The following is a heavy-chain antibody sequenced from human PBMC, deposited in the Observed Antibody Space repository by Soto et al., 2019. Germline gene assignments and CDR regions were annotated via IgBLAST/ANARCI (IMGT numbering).Heavy chain of an antibody. J-gene: IGHJ4*02. CDR3: AKIAVAGIFGDY. V-gene: IGHV3-53*01. Sequence: EVQLVESGGGLIQPGGALRLSCAASGFTVSSNYMSWVRQAPGKGLEWVSVIYSGGSTYYADSVKGRFTISRDNSKNTLYLQMNSLIAEDTAVHYCAKIAVAGIFGDYWGQGTLVTVS. CDR2: IYSGGST. D-gene: IGHD6-19*01. CDR1: GFTVSSNY.